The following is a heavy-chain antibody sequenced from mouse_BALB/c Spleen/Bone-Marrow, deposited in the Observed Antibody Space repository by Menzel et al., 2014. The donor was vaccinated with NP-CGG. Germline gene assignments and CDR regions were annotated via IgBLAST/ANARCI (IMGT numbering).Heavy chain of an antibody. CDR1: GYSFTGYY. Sequence: EVQLQQSGPELVKPGASVKISCKASGYSFTGYYMHWVKQSHGNSLDWIGYIYPYNGVSSYNQKFKGKATLTVDKSSSTAYMELRSLTSDDSSCYYCESRGEYFDVWGAGITVTVSS. J-gene: IGHJ1*01. V-gene: IGHV1-31*01. CDR2: IYPYNGVS. CDR3: ESRGEYFDV.